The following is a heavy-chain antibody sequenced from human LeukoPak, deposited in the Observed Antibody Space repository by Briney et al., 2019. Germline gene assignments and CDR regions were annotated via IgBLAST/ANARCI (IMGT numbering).Heavy chain of an antibody. CDR2: ISSNGGST. Sequence: PGASLGLSCAASGFTFSTYAMHWVRQAPGKGLECVSAISSNGGSTYYADSVKGRFTISRDNSKNTLYLQMGSLRAEDMAVYYCAREGTQAAALDYWGQGTLVTVSS. CDR3: AREGTQAAALDY. D-gene: IGHD6-13*01. CDR1: GFTFSTYA. V-gene: IGHV3-64*02. J-gene: IGHJ4*02.